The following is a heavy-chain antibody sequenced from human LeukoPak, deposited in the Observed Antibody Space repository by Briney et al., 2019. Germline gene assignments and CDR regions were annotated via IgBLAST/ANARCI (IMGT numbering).Heavy chain of an antibody. CDR2: IRYDGSNK. CDR3: AKCQAPYDILTGSFY. V-gene: IGHV3-30*02. J-gene: IGHJ4*02. D-gene: IGHD3-9*01. Sequence: GGSLRLSCAASGFTFSNYGLHWVRQAPGKGLEWVAFIRYDGSNKYYVESVKGRFTISRDNSKNTLYLEMNSLRAEDTAVYYCAKCQAPYDILTGSFYWGQGTLVTVS. CDR1: GFTFSNYG.